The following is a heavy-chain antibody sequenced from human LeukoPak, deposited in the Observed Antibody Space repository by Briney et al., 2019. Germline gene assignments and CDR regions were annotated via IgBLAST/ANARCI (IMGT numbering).Heavy chain of an antibody. Sequence: GGSLRLSCAASGFSFSSYSMNWVRQAPGKGLEWISNISSKSRTIYYADSVKGRFTISRDNAKDTLYLQMNSLRVEDTAVYYCARDGTLEQWLVHVPIYSPSYWGQGTLVTVSS. D-gene: IGHD6-19*01. V-gene: IGHV3-48*01. CDR1: GFSFSSYS. CDR2: ISSKSRTI. J-gene: IGHJ4*02. CDR3: ARDGTLEQWLVHVPIYSPSY.